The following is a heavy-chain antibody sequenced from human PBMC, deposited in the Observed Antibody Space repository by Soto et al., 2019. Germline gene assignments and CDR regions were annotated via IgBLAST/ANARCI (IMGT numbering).Heavy chain of an antibody. V-gene: IGHV4-34*01. CDR2: INHSGST. CDR1: GGSFSGYY. CDR3: AEGVVPSY. J-gene: IGHJ4*02. Sequence: QVQLQQWGAGLLKPSETLSLTCAVYGGSFSGYYWSWIRQPPGKGLEWIGEINHSGSTNYNPSLKSRVTISVDTSKNQFSLKLSSVTAADTAVYYCAEGVVPSYWGQGTLVTVSS. D-gene: IGHD2-8*01.